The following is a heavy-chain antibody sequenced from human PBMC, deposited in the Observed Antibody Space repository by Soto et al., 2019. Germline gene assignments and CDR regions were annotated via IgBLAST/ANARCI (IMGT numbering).Heavy chain of an antibody. V-gene: IGHV4-59*01. CDR1: GGSISSYD. J-gene: IGHJ4*02. CDR2: IYYSGST. Sequence: QVQLQESGPGLVKPSETLSLTCTVSGGSISSYDWSWIRQPPGKGLEWIGYIYYSGSTNYNPSLKRRVTISVDTSTNQFSLKLSAVTAADTAVYYCARSDGRYWGQGTLVTVSS. CDR3: ARSDGRY.